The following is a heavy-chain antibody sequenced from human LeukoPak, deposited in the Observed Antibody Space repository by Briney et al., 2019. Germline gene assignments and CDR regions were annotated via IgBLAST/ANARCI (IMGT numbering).Heavy chain of an antibody. CDR2: IYYSGST. J-gene: IGHJ6*03. CDR1: GGSISSSSYY. CDR3: ARGRYFDWLLYFYMDV. Sequence: SETLSLTCTVSGGSISSSSYYWGWIRQPPGKGLEWIGSIYYSGSTYYNPSLKSRVTISVDTSKNQFSLKLSSVTAADTAVYYCARGRYFDWLLYFYMDVWGKGTTVTVSS. D-gene: IGHD3-9*01. V-gene: IGHV4-39*07.